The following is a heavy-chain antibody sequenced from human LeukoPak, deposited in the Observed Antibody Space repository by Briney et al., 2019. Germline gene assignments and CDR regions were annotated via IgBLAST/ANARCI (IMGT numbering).Heavy chain of an antibody. CDR1: GYTFIGYY. Sequence: VASVKVSCKASGYTFIGYYIHWVRQAAGQGLEWMGWTNPNSGSTNYAQKFQGRVTMTRDTSISTAYMELSSLRSDDTAVYFCARVGVEATATFDYWGQGTLVTVSS. CDR2: TNPNSGST. CDR3: ARVGVEATATFDY. D-gene: IGHD1-26*01. J-gene: IGHJ4*02. V-gene: IGHV1-2*02.